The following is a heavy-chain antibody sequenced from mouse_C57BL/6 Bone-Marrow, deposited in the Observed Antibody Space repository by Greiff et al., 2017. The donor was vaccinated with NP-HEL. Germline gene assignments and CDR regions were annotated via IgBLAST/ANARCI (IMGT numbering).Heavy chain of an antibody. V-gene: IGHV1-75*01. D-gene: IGHD2-1*01. CDR1: GYTFTDYY. CDR3: AREGGYGNYVDYAMDY. J-gene: IGHJ4*01. Sequence: QVQLQQSGPELVKPGASVKISCKASGYTFTDYYINWVKQRPGQGLEWIGWIFPGSGSTYYNEKFKGKATLTVDKSSSTAYMLLSIMTSEDSAVYFCAREGGYGNYVDYAMDYWGQGTSVTVSS. CDR2: IFPGSGST.